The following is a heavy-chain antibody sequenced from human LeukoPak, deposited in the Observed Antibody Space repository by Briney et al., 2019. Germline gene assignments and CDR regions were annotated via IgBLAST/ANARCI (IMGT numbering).Heavy chain of an antibody. CDR3: ARDGNVETAMVRDFFYYYMDV. CDR1: GYIFTGYY. Sequence: ASVKVSCKASGYIFTGYYIHWVRQAPGQGLEWMGIINPSGGSTIYAQKFRGRVTMTRDMSTSTVYMEVSSLRSEDMAVYYCARDGNVETAMVRDFFYYYMDVWGKGTTVTVS. V-gene: IGHV1-46*01. J-gene: IGHJ6*03. CDR2: INPSGGST. D-gene: IGHD5-18*01.